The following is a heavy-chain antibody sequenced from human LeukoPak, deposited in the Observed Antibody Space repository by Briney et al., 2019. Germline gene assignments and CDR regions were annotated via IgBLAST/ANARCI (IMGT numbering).Heavy chain of an antibody. J-gene: IGHJ4*02. V-gene: IGHV4-39*01. CDR2: ISYTGST. CDR1: GGSISSSSSY. D-gene: IGHD6-13*01. CDR3: ARVLATAAHFDY. Sequence: KPSETLSLTCTVSGGSISSSSSYWGWIRQPPGKGLEWIGSISYTGSTYYNPSLKSRVTISVDTSKNQFSLKLSSVTAADTAVYYCARVLATAAHFDYRGQGTLVTASS.